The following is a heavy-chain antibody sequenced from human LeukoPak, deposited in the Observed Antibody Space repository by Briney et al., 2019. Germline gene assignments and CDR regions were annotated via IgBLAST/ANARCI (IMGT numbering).Heavy chain of an antibody. J-gene: IGHJ5*02. D-gene: IGHD6-25*01. CDR1: GGSFSGYY. Sequence: SETLSLTCAVYGGSFSGYYWSWIRQPPGKGLEWIGEINHSGSTNYNPSLKSRVTISVDTSKNQFSLRLSSVTAADTAVYYCARKKRAPSQRWFDPWGQGTLVTVSS. CDR2: INHSGST. V-gene: IGHV4-34*01. CDR3: ARKKRAPSQRWFDP.